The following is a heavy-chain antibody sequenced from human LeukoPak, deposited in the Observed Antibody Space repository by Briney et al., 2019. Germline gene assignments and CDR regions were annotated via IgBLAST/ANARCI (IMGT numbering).Heavy chain of an antibody. V-gene: IGHV1-69*05. D-gene: IGHD5-18*01. Sequence: VSRKHHGRTLHNYPIRWVRQAHGQGLDRLGRIIPLYGTANYAQKFQGRVTITTDESTSTASMELSSLRSADTAVYYRPEQRYSYGQYYFASWGQGTLVTASP. CDR1: GRTLHNYP. J-gene: IGHJ4*02. CDR3: PEQRYSYGQYYFAS. CDR2: IIPLYGTA.